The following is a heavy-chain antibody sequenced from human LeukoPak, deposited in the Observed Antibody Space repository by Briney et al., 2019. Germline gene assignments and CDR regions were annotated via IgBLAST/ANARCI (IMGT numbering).Heavy chain of an antibody. CDR3: ARGPDPFSHIVVSEYYFDY. CDR2: IYYSGST. D-gene: IGHD2-21*01. V-gene: IGHV4-59*01. CDR1: GGSISSYY. Sequence: SETLSLTCTVSGGSISSYYWSWIRQPPGKGLEWIGYIYYSGSTNYNPSLKSRVNISVDTSKNQFSLKLSSVTAADTAVYYCARGPDPFSHIVVSEYYFDYWGQGTLVTVSS. J-gene: IGHJ4*02.